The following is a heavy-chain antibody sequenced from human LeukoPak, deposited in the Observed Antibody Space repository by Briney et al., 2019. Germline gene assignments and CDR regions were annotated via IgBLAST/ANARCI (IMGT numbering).Heavy chain of an antibody. D-gene: IGHD5-24*01. CDR1: GFTVSSNY. Sequence: TGGSLRLSCAASGFTVSSNYMSWVRQAPGKGLEWVSVIYSGGSTYYADSVKGRFTISRDNSKNTLYLQMNSLRAEDTAVYYCARDSVRDGYNSDYFDFWGQGTLVTVSS. CDR3: ARDSVRDGYNSDYFDF. CDR2: IYSGGST. J-gene: IGHJ4*02. V-gene: IGHV3-53*01.